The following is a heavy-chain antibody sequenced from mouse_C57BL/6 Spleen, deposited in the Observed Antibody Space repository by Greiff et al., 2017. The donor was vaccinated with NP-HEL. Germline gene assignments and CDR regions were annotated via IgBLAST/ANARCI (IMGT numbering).Heavy chain of an antibody. CDR1: GFNIKDYY. J-gene: IGHJ2*01. D-gene: IGHD1-1*01. CDR2: IDPEDGDT. Sequence: VQLQQSGAELVRPGASVKLSCTASGFNIKDYYMHWVKQRPEQGLEWIGRIDPEDGDTEYAPKFQGKATMTADTSSNTAYLQLSSLTSEDTAVYYCTTEGVYYYGSSPLYYFDYWGQGTTLTVSS. CDR3: TTEGVYYYGSSPLYYFDY. V-gene: IGHV14-1*01.